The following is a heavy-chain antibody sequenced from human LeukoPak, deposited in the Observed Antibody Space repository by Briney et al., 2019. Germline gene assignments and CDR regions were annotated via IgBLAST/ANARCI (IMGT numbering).Heavy chain of an antibody. CDR2: ICSKTDGGTT. D-gene: IGHD2-2*01. CDR1: GFTFSTAW. CDR3: TTMPLGYCSSASCNAPSDY. J-gene: IGHJ4*02. V-gene: IGHV3-15*01. Sequence: KTGGSIRLSCAASGFTFSTAWMSWVRQAPGKGLEWVGRICSKTDGGTTDYATPVKGTCTSDSPASKNTLYLQMNSLKTEDTAVYYCTTMPLGYCSSASCNAPSDYGGRESSATVSS.